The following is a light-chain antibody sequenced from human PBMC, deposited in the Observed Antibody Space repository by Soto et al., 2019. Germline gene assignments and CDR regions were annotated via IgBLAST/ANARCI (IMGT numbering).Light chain of an antibody. V-gene: IGKV1-5*03. CDR1: QNIPGW. CDR3: QQYDSYAGWT. J-gene: IGKJ1*01. Sequence: DIQMTQSPSTLSASVGDLVTITCRASQNIPGWLAWYQQKPGKAPKLLIYKASTLESGVPSRFSGSGSGPEFTLTISSLQPDDFATYYCQQYDSYAGWTFGQGTKVEIK. CDR2: KAS.